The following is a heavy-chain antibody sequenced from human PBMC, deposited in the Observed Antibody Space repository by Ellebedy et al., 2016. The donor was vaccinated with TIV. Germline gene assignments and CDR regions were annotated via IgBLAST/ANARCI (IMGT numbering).Heavy chain of an antibody. V-gene: IGHV1-18*01. J-gene: IGHJ3*02. D-gene: IGHD2-21*02. CDR2: ISAYNGNT. CDR3: AADWGGGDTLRAFDI. Sequence: ASVKVSXKASGYTFTSYGISWVRQAPGQGLEWMGWISAYNGNTNYAQKLQGKVTMTTDTSTSTAYMELRSLRSDDTAVYYCAADWGGGDTLRAFDIWGQGTMVTVSS. CDR1: GYTFTSYG.